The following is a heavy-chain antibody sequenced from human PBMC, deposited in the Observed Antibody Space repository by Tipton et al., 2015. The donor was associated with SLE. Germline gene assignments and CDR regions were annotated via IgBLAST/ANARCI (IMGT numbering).Heavy chain of an antibody. CDR2: ISGSGGST. Sequence: SLRLSCAASGFTFSSYAMSWVRQAPGKGLEWVSAISGSGGSTYYADSVKGRFTISRDNSKNTLYLQMNGLRAEDTAVYYCAKTPGEWNYYYMDVWGKGTTVTVSS. CDR3: AKTPGEWNYYYMDV. J-gene: IGHJ6*03. D-gene: IGHD3-10*01. V-gene: IGHV3-23*01. CDR1: GFTFSSYA.